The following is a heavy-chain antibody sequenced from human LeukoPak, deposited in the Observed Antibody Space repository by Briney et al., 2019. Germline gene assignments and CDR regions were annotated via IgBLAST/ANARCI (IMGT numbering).Heavy chain of an antibody. D-gene: IGHD3-3*01. CDR3: ARDQNDFWSGMEDY. J-gene: IGHJ4*02. V-gene: IGHV1-3*01. CDR2: INADNGNT. Sequence: ASVKVSCKASGYTFTSYAMHWVRQAPGQRLEWMGWINADNGNTKYSQKFQGRVTIARDTSASTAYMELSSLRSEDTAVYYCARDQNDFWSGMEDYWGQGTLVTVSS. CDR1: GYTFTSYA.